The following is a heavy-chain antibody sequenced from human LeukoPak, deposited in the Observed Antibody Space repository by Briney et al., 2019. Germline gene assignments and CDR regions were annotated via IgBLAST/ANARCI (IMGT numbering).Heavy chain of an antibody. Sequence: GGSLRLSCAASGFTFSSYALHWVRQAPGKGLEWVAVISYDGRNQYYADSVQGRFTISRDNSKNTLHLQMTSLRVEDTSVYYCARVGRDIVVVEAADYYYYYMDVWGKGTTVTVSS. D-gene: IGHD2-15*01. CDR1: GFTFSSYA. J-gene: IGHJ6*03. V-gene: IGHV3-30*04. CDR3: ARVGRDIVVVEAADYYYYYMDV. CDR2: ISYDGRNQ.